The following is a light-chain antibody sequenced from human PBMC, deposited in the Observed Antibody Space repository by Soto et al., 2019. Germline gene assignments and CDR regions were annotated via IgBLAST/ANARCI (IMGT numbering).Light chain of an antibody. CDR2: EGT. V-gene: IGLV2-23*01. Sequence: QSALTQPASVSGPLGQSIVISCTGSSSDIGSYDLVSWYQHYPGKAPKVVIFEGTKRPSGVSNRFSGSKSGNTASLTISGLQTEDEADYYCCSYAGSRTYVFGAGTKLTVL. J-gene: IGLJ1*01. CDR1: SSDIGSYDL. CDR3: CSYAGSRTYV.